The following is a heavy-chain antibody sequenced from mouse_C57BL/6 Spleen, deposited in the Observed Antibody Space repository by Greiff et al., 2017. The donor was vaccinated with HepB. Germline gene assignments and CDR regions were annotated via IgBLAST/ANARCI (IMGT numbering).Heavy chain of an antibody. CDR2: IDPEDGET. J-gene: IGHJ3*01. Sequence: EVQLQQSGAELVKPGASVKLSCTASGFNIKDYYMHWVKQRTEQGLEWIGRIDPEDGETKYATKFQGKATITADTSSNTAYLQLSSLTSEDTAVYYCAREGYYDPTGGFAYWGQGTLVTVSA. V-gene: IGHV14-2*01. CDR1: GFNIKDYY. CDR3: AREGYYDPTGGFAY. D-gene: IGHD2-4*01.